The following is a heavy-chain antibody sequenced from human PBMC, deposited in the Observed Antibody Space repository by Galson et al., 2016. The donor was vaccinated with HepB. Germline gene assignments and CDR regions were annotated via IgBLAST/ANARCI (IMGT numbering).Heavy chain of an antibody. J-gene: IGHJ2*01. CDR2: IGTAGDT. D-gene: IGHD5-18*01. Sequence: LRLSCAASGFTFSSYNMHWVRQATGKGLEWVSAIGTAGDTYYPGSVKGRFTISRENAENSLYLQMNSLRAGDTAVYYCARADTVMGTYWYFDLWGRGTMVTVSS. V-gene: IGHV3-13*01. CDR1: GFTFSSYN. CDR3: ARADTVMGTYWYFDL.